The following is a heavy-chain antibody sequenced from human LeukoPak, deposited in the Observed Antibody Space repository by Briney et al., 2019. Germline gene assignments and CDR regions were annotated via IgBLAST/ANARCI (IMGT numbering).Heavy chain of an antibody. CDR3: TTDSLLWFGELLTGHAFDI. CDR2: IKSKTDGGTT. J-gene: IGHJ3*02. CDR1: GFTFSRYW. V-gene: IGHV3-15*01. D-gene: IGHD3-10*01. Sequence: GGSLRLSCAASGFTFSRYWMTWVRQAPGKGLEWVGRIKSKTDGGTTDYAAPVKGRFTISRDDSKNTLYLQMNSLKTEDTAVYYCTTDSLLWFGELLTGHAFDIWGQGTMVTVSS.